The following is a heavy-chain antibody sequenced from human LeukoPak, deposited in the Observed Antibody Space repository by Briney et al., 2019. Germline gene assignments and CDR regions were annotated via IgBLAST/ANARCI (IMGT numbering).Heavy chain of an antibody. D-gene: IGHD5-12*01. V-gene: IGHV3-15*01. J-gene: IGHJ4*02. Sequence: GGSLRLYCGASGFTLCNAWMRGVRQAPGKGLEWVGRIKSKTDGGTTDYAAPVKGRFTISRDDSKNTLYLQMNSLKTEDTAVYYCTIDVATVNDYWGQGTLVTVSS. CDR1: GFTLCNAW. CDR3: TIDVATVNDY. CDR2: IKSKTDGGTT.